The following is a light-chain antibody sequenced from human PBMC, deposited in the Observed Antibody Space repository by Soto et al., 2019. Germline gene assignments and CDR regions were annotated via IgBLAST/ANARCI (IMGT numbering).Light chain of an antibody. Sequence: EIVLTQSPGTLSLFPGERATFSCRTSQSISATYLAWYQQKPGQAPRLLIYATSSRATGIPDRFSGSGSRTDFALPISRLEPDDSSVYYGQQYASLPRTFGQGTKVEI. V-gene: IGKV3-20*01. J-gene: IGKJ1*01. CDR3: QQYASLPRT. CDR1: QSISATY. CDR2: ATS.